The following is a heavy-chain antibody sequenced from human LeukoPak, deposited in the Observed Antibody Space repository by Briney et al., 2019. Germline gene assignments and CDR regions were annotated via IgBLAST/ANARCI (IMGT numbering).Heavy chain of an antibody. V-gene: IGHV3-74*01. CDR2: INSDGSST. D-gene: IGHD5-18*01. CDR1: GFTFSSYW. J-gene: IGHJ5*02. CDR3: ARDLALYSPYPRFDP. Sequence: PGGSLRLSCAASGFTFSSYWMHWVRQAPGKGLVWVSRINSDGSSTSYADSVKGRFTISRDNAKNTLYPQMNSLRAEDTAVYYCARDLALYSPYPRFDPWGQGTLVTVSS.